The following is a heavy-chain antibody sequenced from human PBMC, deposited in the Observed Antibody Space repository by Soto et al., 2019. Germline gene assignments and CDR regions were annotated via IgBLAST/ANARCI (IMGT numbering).Heavy chain of an antibody. CDR1: GFTFSSYG. CDR3: ASDHQFSMPRY. J-gene: IGHJ4*02. Sequence: QVQLVESGGGVVQPGRSLRLSCAASGFTFSSYGMHWVRQAPGKGLEWVAVIWYDGSNKYYADSVKGRFTIFRDNSKNTLYLQMNSLRAEDTAVYYCASDHQFSMPRYWGQGTLVTVSS. CDR2: IWYDGSNK. D-gene: IGHD2-2*01. V-gene: IGHV3-33*01.